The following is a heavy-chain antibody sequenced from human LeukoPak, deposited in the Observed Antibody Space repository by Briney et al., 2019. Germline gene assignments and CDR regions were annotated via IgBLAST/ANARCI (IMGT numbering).Heavy chain of an antibody. J-gene: IGHJ6*03. D-gene: IGHD3-3*01. CDR2: IIPIFGTA. CDR3: ARGGTYYDFWSGYSGDLRTYYMDV. V-gene: IGHV1-69*13. Sequence: GASVKVSCKASGGTFSSYAISWVRQAPGQGLEWMGGIIPIFGTANYAQKFQGRVTITADESTSTAYMELSSLRSEDTAVYYCARGGTYYDFWSGYSGDLRTYYMDVWGEGTTVTVSS. CDR1: GGTFSSYA.